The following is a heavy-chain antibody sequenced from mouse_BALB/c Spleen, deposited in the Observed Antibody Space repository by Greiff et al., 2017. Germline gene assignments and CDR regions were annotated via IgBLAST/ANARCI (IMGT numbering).Heavy chain of an antibody. CDR3: ARFTYDYDGDYAMDY. CDR2: IWSGGST. V-gene: IGHV2-2*02. Sequence: QVQLQQSGPGLVQPSQSLSITCTVSGFSLTSYGVHWVRQSPGKGLEWLGVIWSGGSTDYNAAFISRLSISKDNSKSQVFFKMNSLQANDTAIYYCARFTYDYDGDYAMDYWGQGTSVTVSS. J-gene: IGHJ4*01. CDR1: GFSLTSYG. D-gene: IGHD2-4*01.